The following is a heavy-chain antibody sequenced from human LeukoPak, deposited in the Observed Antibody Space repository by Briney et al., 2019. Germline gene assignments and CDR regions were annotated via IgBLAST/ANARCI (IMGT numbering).Heavy chain of an antibody. V-gene: IGHV1-18*01. Sequence: ASVKVSCTASGYTFTSYGISWVRQAPGQGLEWMGWISAYNGNTNYAQKLQGRVTMTTDTSTSTAYMELRSLRSDDTAVYYCARDPYYYGSGSYYDYWGQGTLVTVSS. J-gene: IGHJ4*02. CDR3: ARDPYYYGSGSYYDY. D-gene: IGHD3-10*01. CDR2: ISAYNGNT. CDR1: GYTFTSYG.